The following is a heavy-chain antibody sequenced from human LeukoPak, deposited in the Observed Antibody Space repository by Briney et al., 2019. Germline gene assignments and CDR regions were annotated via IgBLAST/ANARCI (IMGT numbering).Heavy chain of an antibody. V-gene: IGHV5-51*01. Sequence: GESLKISCKGSGYRFTIYWIGWVRQMPGRGLEWIGIIYPGDSDIRYSPSFQGQVNISADKSISTAYLQWSSLKASDTAMYYCVRRTTGEYYFDYWGQGTLVIVSS. CDR1: GYRFTIYW. D-gene: IGHD7-27*01. CDR2: IYPGDSDI. CDR3: VRRTTGEYYFDY. J-gene: IGHJ4*02.